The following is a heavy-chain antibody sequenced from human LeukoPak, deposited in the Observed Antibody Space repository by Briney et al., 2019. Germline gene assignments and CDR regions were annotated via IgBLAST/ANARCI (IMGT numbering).Heavy chain of an antibody. CDR1: GGTFSSYA. D-gene: IGHD6-19*01. CDR3: ARAQAIAVAGGGHFDY. Sequence: GASVKVSCKASGGTFSSYAISWVPQAPGQGLEWMGEIIPIFGTANYAQKFQGRVTITADESTSTAYMELSSLRSEDTAVYYCARAQAIAVAGGGHFDYWGQGTLVTVSS. CDR2: IIPIFGTA. J-gene: IGHJ4*02. V-gene: IGHV1-69*13.